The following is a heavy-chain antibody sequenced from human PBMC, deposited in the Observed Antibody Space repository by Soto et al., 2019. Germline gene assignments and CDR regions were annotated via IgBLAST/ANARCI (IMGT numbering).Heavy chain of an antibody. CDR3: ARDDVLCDGGTRYGVPLEV. CDR2: IQSGGPT. D-gene: IGHD2-15*01. V-gene: IGHV3-66*01. Sequence: PGGSLGLSCAAYGFTVSSKYMSWVRQAPGKGLEGVSLIQSGGPTYYADSVKGRFNISRDTSENTVHLQMARLRAEDTAVYYCARDDVLCDGGTRYGVPLEVWGKGTTVSVSS. CDR1: GFTVSSKY. J-gene: IGHJ6*04.